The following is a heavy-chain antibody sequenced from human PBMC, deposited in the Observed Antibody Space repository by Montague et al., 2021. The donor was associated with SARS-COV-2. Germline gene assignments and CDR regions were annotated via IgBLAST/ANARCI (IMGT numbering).Heavy chain of an antibody. D-gene: IGHD3-9*01. CDR3: ARSYYDILTNYYDDSDI. Sequence: PALVKPTQTLTLTCTLSGFSLSTSGMRASWIRQPPGKALEWLARIDWDDDKFYSTSLKTRLTISKDTSKDQVVLTMTNMDPVDTATYYCARSYYDILTNYYDDSDIWGQGTMVTVSS. CDR1: GFSLSTSGMR. CDR2: IDWDDDK. J-gene: IGHJ3*02. V-gene: IGHV2-70*04.